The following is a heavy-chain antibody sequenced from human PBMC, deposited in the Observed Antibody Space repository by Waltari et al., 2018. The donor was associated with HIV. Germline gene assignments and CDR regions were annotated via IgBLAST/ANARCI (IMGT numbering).Heavy chain of an antibody. D-gene: IGHD1-26*01. CDR3: ARRGSSGSYWFDP. V-gene: IGHV1-2*06. Sequence: QVQLVQSGAEVKKRGASVKVSCKASGYTFTAYYMHWVRQAPGQGLEWMRRINPNSGGTNYAQKLQGRVTMTRDTSISTAYMELSRLRSDDTAVYYCARRGSSGSYWFDPWGQGTLVTVSS. CDR2: INPNSGGT. J-gene: IGHJ5*02. CDR1: GYTFTAYY.